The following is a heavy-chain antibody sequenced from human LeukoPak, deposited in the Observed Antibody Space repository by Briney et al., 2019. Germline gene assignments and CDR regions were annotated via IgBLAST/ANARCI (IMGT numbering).Heavy chain of an antibody. D-gene: IGHD3-10*01. Sequence: PGGSLRLSCVDSGFTFTNAWMSWVRQAPGKGLEWIGRIKSKTDGEPTNYAEPVRGRFTISRDDSKSAVYLQMNSLKIEDTAVYYCTTDLGTYYHGSQRLIPIDYWGQGTLVTVSS. CDR1: GFTFTNAW. J-gene: IGHJ4*02. CDR3: TTDLGTYYHGSQRLIPIDY. CDR2: IKSKTDGEPT. V-gene: IGHV3-15*01.